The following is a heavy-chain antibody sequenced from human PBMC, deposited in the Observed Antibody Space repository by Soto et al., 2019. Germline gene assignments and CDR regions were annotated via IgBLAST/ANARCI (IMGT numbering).Heavy chain of an antibody. CDR1: GGYFNDNY. CDR3: ATSLWFGTQVEL. D-gene: IGHD3-10*01. Sequence: QVQLQQWGAGLLKPSETLSLSCAVYGGYFNDNYYTWFRQPPGKGLEWIGEISRSGTTKYIPSLKSRASISFDTSKTQVSLKVTSVTAADTAGYYCATSLWFGTQVELWGQGALVTVSS. CDR2: ISRSGTT. J-gene: IGHJ5*02. V-gene: IGHV4-34*01.